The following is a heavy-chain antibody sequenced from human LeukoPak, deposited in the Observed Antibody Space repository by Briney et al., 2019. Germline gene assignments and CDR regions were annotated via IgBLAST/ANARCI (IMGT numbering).Heavy chain of an antibody. D-gene: IGHD5-18*01. V-gene: IGHV3-7*01. J-gene: IGHJ4*02. CDR1: GFTFSSYW. CDR3: ASMGIQLWSDFDY. Sequence: GGSLRLSCAASGFTFSSYWMSWVRQAPGKGLEWVANIKQDGSEKYYVDSVKGRFTISRDNAKNSLYLQMNSLRAEDTAVYYCASMGIQLWSDFDYWGQGTLVTVSS. CDR2: IKQDGSEK.